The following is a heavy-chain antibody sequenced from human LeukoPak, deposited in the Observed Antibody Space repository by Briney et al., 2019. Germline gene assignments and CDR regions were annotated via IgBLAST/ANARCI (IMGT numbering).Heavy chain of an antibody. CDR3: AKERSGSNYPFDY. Sequence: GGSLRLSCAASGFTFSDHHMDWVRQAPGKGLEWVGRSKDKANRYTTEYAASVKGRFTISRDDSKKSVYLQMNSLKTEDTAVYYCAKERSGSNYPFDYWGQGTLVTVSS. D-gene: IGHD1-26*01. J-gene: IGHJ4*02. CDR2: SKDKANRYTT. CDR1: GFTFSDHH. V-gene: IGHV3-72*01.